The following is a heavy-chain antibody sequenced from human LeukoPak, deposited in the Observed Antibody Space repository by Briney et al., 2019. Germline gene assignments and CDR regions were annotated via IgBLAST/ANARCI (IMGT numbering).Heavy chain of an antibody. CDR1: GYTFTSYG. CDR2: ISAYNGNT. Sequence: GASVKVSCKASGYTFTSYGISWVRQAPGQGLEWMGWISAYNGNTNYAQKFQGRVTITADKSTSTAYMELSSLRSEDTAVYYCARAPLYYYYYMDVWGKGTTVTVSS. V-gene: IGHV1-18*01. J-gene: IGHJ6*03. CDR3: ARAPLYYYYYMDV.